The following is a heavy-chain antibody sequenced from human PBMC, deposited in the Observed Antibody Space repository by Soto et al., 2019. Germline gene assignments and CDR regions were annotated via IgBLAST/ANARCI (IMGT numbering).Heavy chain of an antibody. CDR1: GYTFTSYD. Sequence: ASVKVSCKASGYTFTSYDINWVRQATGQGLEWMGWMNPNSGNTGYAQKFQGRVTMTRNTSISTAYMELSSLRSEDTAVYYCARAGDSGYDYGEGGYYGMDVWGQGTMVTV. D-gene: IGHD5-12*01. J-gene: IGHJ6*02. CDR3: ARAGDSGYDYGEGGYYGMDV. CDR2: MNPNSGNT. V-gene: IGHV1-8*01.